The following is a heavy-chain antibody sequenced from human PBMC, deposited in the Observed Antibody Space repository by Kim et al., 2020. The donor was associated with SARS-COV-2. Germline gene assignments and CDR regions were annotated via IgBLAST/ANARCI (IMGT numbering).Heavy chain of an antibody. CDR2: ISYEGSNK. D-gene: IGHD1-26*01. Sequence: GGSLRLSCAASGFTFSSYSMYWVRQAPGKGLEWVAFISYEGSNKYYVDSVKGRFTISRDNSKNTLYLQMNSLRAEDTALYYCARDTSWELLFWDFYNGMDVWGQGTTVTVSS. CDR1: GFTFSSYS. J-gene: IGHJ6*02. CDR3: ARDTSWELLFWDFYNGMDV. V-gene: IGHV3-30*04.